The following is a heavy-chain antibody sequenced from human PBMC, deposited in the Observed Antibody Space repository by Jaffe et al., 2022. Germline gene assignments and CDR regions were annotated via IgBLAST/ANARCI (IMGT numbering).Heavy chain of an antibody. V-gene: IGHV1-2*02. Sequence: QVQLVQSGAEVKKPGASVKVSCKASGYTFTGYYMHWVRQAPGQGLEWMGWINPNSGGTNYAQKFQGRVTMTRDTSISTAYMELSRLRSDDTAVYYCATGGQGLRYFGKYYFDYWGQGTLVTVSS. J-gene: IGHJ4*02. CDR2: INPNSGGT. CDR1: GYTFTGYY. CDR3: ATGGQGLRYFGKYYFDY. D-gene: IGHD3-9*01.